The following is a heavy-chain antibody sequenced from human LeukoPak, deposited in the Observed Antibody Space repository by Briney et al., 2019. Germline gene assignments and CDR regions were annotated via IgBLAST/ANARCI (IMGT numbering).Heavy chain of an antibody. CDR1: GFTFSDYY. Sequence: GGSLRLSCAASGFTFSDYYMSWIRQAPGEGLEWVSYISSSSSYTNYADSVKGRFTISRDNAKNSLYLQMNSLRAEDTAVYYCARLAGRADYFDYWGQGTLVTVSS. CDR2: ISSSSSYT. D-gene: IGHD6-13*01. J-gene: IGHJ4*02. CDR3: ARLAGRADYFDY. V-gene: IGHV3-11*03.